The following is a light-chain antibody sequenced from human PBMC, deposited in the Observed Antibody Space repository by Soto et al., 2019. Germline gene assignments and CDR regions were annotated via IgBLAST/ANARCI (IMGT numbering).Light chain of an antibody. J-gene: IGKJ4*01. Sequence: DIQMTQSPSSLSASVGDRVTITCRASQDITNQLNWYQQRPGKAPNLLIYDASNSHTGVPSRFSGSGSGTKFTLTITSLQPEDVATYYCQQYDNLPVTFGGGTRVEIK. CDR1: QDITNQ. V-gene: IGKV1-33*01. CDR2: DAS. CDR3: QQYDNLPVT.